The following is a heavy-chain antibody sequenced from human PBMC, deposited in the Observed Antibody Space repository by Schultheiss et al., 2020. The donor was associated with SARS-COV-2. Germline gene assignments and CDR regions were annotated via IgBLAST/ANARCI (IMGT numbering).Heavy chain of an antibody. Sequence: GGSLRLSCEASGFSFSTYAMSWVRQAPGKGLEWVAVISYDGTNKYYADSVKGRFTISRDNSKNTLYLQMNSLRADDTAVYYCGRSGYSYGSDYWGQGTLVTVSS. CDR2: ISYDGTNK. J-gene: IGHJ4*02. CDR1: GFSFSTYA. D-gene: IGHD5-18*01. V-gene: IGHV3-30*03. CDR3: GRSGYSYGSDY.